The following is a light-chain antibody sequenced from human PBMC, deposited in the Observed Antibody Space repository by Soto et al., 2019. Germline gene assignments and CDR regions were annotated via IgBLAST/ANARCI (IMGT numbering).Light chain of an antibody. CDR2: GAS. V-gene: IGKV3-15*01. J-gene: IGKJ1*01. CDR3: QQYNNWPPT. Sequence: EIMMTQSPATLSVSPGERATLSCRASQSVRSNLAWYQQKPGQPPRLLIYGASTRATGIPARFSGSGSGTEFTLTISSLQSEDLAVYYCQQYNNWPPTFGQGTKVEIK. CDR1: QSVRSN.